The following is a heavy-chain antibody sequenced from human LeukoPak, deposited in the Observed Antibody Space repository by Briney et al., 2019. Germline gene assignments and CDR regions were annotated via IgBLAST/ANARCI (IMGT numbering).Heavy chain of an antibody. J-gene: IGHJ4*02. V-gene: IGHV1-18*01. CDR1: GYTFSSFG. Sequence: ASVKVSCKASGYTFSSFGISWVRQAPGQGLEWMGWSSAYNGNTNYAQKFQGRVTMTTDTSTSTAYMEVRSLRSDDTAVYYCTRDLGVDTTMIFFDYWGRGSLVTVSS. CDR2: SSAYNGNT. D-gene: IGHD5-18*01. CDR3: TRDLGVDTTMIFFDY.